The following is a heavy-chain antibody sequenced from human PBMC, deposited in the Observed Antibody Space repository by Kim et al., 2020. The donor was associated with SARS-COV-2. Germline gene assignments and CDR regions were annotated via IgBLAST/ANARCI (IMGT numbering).Heavy chain of an antibody. D-gene: IGHD3-10*01. CDR3: VRVHGSGSWAMDV. CDR1: GFTFSNYW. V-gene: IGHV3-7*03. Sequence: GGSLRLSCAASGFTFSNYWMTWVRQAPGKGLEWVANIKEDGSEKYYVDSVKGRFTISRDNAKNSLYLQMNSLRAEDTAVYYCVRVHGSGSWAMDVWGQGTTVTVSS. CDR2: IKEDGSEK. J-gene: IGHJ6*02.